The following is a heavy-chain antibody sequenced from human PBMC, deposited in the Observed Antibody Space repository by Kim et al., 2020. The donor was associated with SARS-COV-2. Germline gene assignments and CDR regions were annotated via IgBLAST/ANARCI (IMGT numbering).Heavy chain of an antibody. CDR1: GFTFSSYA. CDR3: VKEDGQTYYYYGMDV. J-gene: IGHJ6*02. D-gene: IGHD4-17*01. V-gene: IGHV3-64D*09. Sequence: GGSLRLSCSASGFTFSSYAMHWVRQAPGKGLEYVSAISSNGGSTYYADSVKGRFTISRDNSKNTLYLQMSSLRAEDTAVYYCVKEDGQTYYYYGMDVWGHGTTVTVSS. CDR2: ISSNGGST.